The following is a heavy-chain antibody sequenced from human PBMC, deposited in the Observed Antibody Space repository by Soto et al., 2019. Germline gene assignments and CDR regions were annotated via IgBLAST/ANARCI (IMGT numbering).Heavy chain of an antibody. V-gene: IGHV4-30-4*01. Sequence: SETLSLTCTVSGDSINSDDYYWSWIRQPPGKGLEWIGYIYYSGSTYYNPSLKSRVTMSIDTSKNQFSLKLSSVTAADSAVYYCAREDDFSNYGSSYYYGMDVWGPGTTVTVSS. D-gene: IGHD4-4*01. J-gene: IGHJ6*02. CDR3: AREDDFSNYGSSYYYGMDV. CDR1: GDSINSDDYY. CDR2: IYYSGST.